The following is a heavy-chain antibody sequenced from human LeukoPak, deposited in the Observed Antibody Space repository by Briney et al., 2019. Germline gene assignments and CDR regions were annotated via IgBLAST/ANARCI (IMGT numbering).Heavy chain of an antibody. CDR2: ISTSGGST. Sequence: GGSLRLSCAASGFTLSNYDMSRVRQAPVKGLEWVSTISTSGGSTYYADSVRGRFTISRDNSKNTLYLQMNALSADDTAVYYCAKPQPYSGLPHFDYWGQGTLVTVSS. CDR3: AKPQPYSGLPHFDY. CDR1: GFTLSNYD. J-gene: IGHJ4*02. V-gene: IGHV3-23*01. D-gene: IGHD5-12*01.